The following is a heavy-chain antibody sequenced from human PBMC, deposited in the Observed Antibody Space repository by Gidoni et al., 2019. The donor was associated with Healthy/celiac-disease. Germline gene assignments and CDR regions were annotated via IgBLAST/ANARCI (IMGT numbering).Heavy chain of an antibody. V-gene: IGHV3-74*01. CDR2: INIDGIST. CDR3: AREEWKDAFDI. J-gene: IGHJ3*02. CDR1: GLPFSSYW. D-gene: IGHD3-3*01. Sequence: EVQLVESGGGCVQPGGSLRLSCAASGLPFSSYWLHWVRQAPGKGLVWDSRINIDGISTSYADSVKGRFTISRDNAKNTLYLQMNSLRAEDTAVYYCAREEWKDAFDIWGQGTMVTVSS.